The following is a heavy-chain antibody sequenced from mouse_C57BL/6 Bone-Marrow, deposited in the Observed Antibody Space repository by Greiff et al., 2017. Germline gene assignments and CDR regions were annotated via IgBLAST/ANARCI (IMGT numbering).Heavy chain of an antibody. CDR2: IHPKSGST. D-gene: IGHD2-1*01. Sequence: QVQLKQPGAELVKPGASVKLSCKASGYTFTSYWMHWVKQRPGQGLEWIGMIHPKSGSTNYNEKFKSKATLTVDKSSSTAYMQLSSLTSEDSAVYDCARTGIYYGNFWFANWGQGTLVTVSA. V-gene: IGHV1-64*01. J-gene: IGHJ3*01. CDR3: ARTGIYYGNFWFAN. CDR1: GYTFTSYW.